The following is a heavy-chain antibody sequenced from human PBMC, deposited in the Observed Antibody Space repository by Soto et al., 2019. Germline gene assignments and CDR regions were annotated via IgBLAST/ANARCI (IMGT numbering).Heavy chain of an antibody. V-gene: IGHV4-59*01. J-gene: IGHJ5*02. CDR3: ARSPTRDISWFDP. D-gene: IGHD2-15*01. CDR1: GVSISSYY. Sequence: SETLSLTCTVSGVSISSYYWSWIRQPPGKGLEWIGYIYYSGSTNYNPSLKSRVTISVDTSKNQFSLKLSSVTAADTAVYYCARSPTRDISWFDPWGQGTLVTVSS. CDR2: IYYSGST.